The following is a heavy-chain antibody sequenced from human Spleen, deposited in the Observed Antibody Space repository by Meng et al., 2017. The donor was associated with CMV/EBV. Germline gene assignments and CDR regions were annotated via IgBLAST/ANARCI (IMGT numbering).Heavy chain of an antibody. D-gene: IGHD2-2*01. CDR1: GYTFTSYG. J-gene: IGHJ4*02. Sequence: ASVKVSCKASGYTFTSYGISWVRQAPGQGLEWMGWISAYNGNTNYAQKLQGRVTMTTDTSTSTAYMELRSLRSDDTAVYYCAAGTTGYCSSTSCYGFHYWGQGTLVTVSS. CDR3: AAGTTGYCSSTSCYGFHY. CDR2: ISAYNGNT. V-gene: IGHV1-18*01.